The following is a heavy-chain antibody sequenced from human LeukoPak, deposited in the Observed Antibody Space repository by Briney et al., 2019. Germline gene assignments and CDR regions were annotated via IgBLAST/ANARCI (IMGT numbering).Heavy chain of an antibody. V-gene: IGHV3-21*01. Sequence: PGGSLRLSCAASGFTFSSYSMNWVRQAPGKGLEWVSSISSSSSYIYYADSVKGRFTISRDNAKNSLYLQMNSLRAEDTAVYYCARDPQPEWPPPTTFDYWGQGTLVTVSS. CDR2: ISSSSSYI. CDR3: ARDPQPEWPPPTTFDY. D-gene: IGHD3-3*01. CDR1: GFTFSSYS. J-gene: IGHJ4*02.